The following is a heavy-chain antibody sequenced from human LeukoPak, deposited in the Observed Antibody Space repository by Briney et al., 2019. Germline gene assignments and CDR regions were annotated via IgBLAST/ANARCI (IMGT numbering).Heavy chain of an antibody. CDR2: IYYSGST. V-gene: IGHV4-31*03. CDR1: GGSISSGGYY. D-gene: IGHD5-18*01. Sequence: SQTLSLTCTVSGGSISSGGYYWSWIRQHPGKGLEWIGYIYYSGSTYYNPSLKSRVTISVDKSKNQFSLKLSSVTAADTAVYYCARGGDHAVDTGGYWGQGTLVTVSS. J-gene: IGHJ4*02. CDR3: ARGGDHAVDTGGY.